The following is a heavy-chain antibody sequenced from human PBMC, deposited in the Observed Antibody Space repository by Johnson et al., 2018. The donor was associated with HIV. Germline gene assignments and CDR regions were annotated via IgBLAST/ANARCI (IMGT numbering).Heavy chain of an antibody. J-gene: IGHJ3*02. V-gene: IGHV3-23*04. CDR1: GFTFSSYA. Sequence: MQLVESGGGLVQPGGSLRLSCAASGFTFSSYAMSWVRPAPGKGLEWVSGINWNGGATGYAESVKGRFTISRDNSKNTLYLQMNSLRAEDTAVYHCARVRPPGLLDAIDIWGQGTMVTVSS. CDR3: ARVRPPGLLDAIDI. CDR2: INWNGGAT.